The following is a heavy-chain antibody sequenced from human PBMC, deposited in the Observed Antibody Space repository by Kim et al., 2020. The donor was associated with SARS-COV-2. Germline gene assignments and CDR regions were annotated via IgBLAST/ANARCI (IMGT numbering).Heavy chain of an antibody. V-gene: IGHV3-48*01. CDR3: ARESGEFFVGRYYFDY. Sequence: VNGRFTISRDSAKYSLYLQMKSLRAEDTAVYYCARESGEFFVGRYYFDYWGQGTLVTVSS. J-gene: IGHJ4*02. D-gene: IGHD3-10*01.